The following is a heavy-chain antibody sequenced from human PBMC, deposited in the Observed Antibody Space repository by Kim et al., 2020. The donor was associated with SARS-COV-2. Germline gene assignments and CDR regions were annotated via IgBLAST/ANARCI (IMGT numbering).Heavy chain of an antibody. CDR2: IYYGGIT. V-gene: IGHV4-39*01. CDR3: AGGRYDSGWTAWLDY. Sequence: SETLSLTCTVSGGSISSYSYYWGWIRQPPGKGLEWIGGIYYGGITYYNPSLKSRVTMSVDTSKNHFSLKLTSVTAADTALYYCAGGRYDSGWTAWLDYWGQGSLVTVSS. J-gene: IGHJ4*02. CDR1: GGSISSYSYY. D-gene: IGHD6-19*01.